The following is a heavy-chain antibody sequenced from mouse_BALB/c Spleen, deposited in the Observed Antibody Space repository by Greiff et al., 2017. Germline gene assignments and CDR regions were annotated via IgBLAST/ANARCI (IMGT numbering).Heavy chain of an antibody. CDR1: GFTFSSYA. V-gene: IGHV5-6-5*01. J-gene: IGHJ1*01. D-gene: IGHD3-3*01. Sequence: VMLVESGGGLVKPGGSLKLSCAASGFTFSSYAMSWVRQTPEKRLEWVASISSGGSTYYPDSVKGRFTISRDNARNILYLQMSSLRSEDTAMYYCARGRDGYFDVWGAGTTVTVSS. CDR3: ARGRDGYFDV. CDR2: ISSGGST.